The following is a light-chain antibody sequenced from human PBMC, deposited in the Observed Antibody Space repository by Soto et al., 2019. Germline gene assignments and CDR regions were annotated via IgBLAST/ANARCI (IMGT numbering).Light chain of an antibody. CDR3: CSYESTNTLV. Sequence: QSALTQPASVSVSPGQAITISCTGSISDIGTYNLVSWFQQHPGKAPKRIIYEGSKRPSGVSNRFSGSKSGKTASLTISGLQAEDEADYYCCSYESTNTLVLGGGTKLTVL. J-gene: IGLJ2*01. CDR2: EGS. V-gene: IGLV2-23*01. CDR1: ISDIGTYNL.